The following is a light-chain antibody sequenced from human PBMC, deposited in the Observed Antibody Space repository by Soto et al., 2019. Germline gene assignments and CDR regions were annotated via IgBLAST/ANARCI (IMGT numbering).Light chain of an antibody. Sequence: QSALTQPASVSGSPGQSITISCTGTSSDVGGYNYVSWYQQHPDKAPKLMIYDVTNRPSGVSSRFSGSKSGNTASLTISGLQTEDESDYYCSSYTSSSTVVFGGGTKVTVL. CDR3: SSYTSSSTVV. CDR1: SSDVGGYNY. CDR2: DVT. V-gene: IGLV2-14*01. J-gene: IGLJ2*01.